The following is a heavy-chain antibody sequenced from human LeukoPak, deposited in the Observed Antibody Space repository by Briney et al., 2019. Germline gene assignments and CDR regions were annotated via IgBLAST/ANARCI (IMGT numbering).Heavy chain of an antibody. Sequence: GGSLRLSCAASGFTFSSYWMHWVRQAPGKGLVWVSRINSDGSSTSYADSVKGRFTISRDNSMNTLYLQMNSLRAEDTAVYYCSKDLGRDGYIYWGQGSLVTVSS. CDR3: SKDLGRDGYIY. D-gene: IGHD5-24*01. CDR2: INSDGSST. V-gene: IGHV3-74*01. CDR1: GFTFSSYW. J-gene: IGHJ4*02.